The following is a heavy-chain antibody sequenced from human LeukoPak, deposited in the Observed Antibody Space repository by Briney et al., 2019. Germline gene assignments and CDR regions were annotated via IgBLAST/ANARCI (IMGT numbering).Heavy chain of an antibody. J-gene: IGHJ4*02. D-gene: IGHD2-2*01. Sequence: GGSLRLSCAASGFTFSNYGMHWVRQAPGKGLEWVTLISYDGSNKYYADSVKGRFTISRDNAKNSLYLQMNSLRAEDTAVYYCARGCTTSSCYDYWGQGTLVTVSS. CDR2: ISYDGSNK. V-gene: IGHV3-30*03. CDR3: ARGCTTSSCYDY. CDR1: GFTFSNYG.